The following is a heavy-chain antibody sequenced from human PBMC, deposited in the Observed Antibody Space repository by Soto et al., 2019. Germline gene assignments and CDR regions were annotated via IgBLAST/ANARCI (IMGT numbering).Heavy chain of an antibody. CDR1: GFTFRSSP. J-gene: IGHJ6*02. CDR2: INGGDDSK. CDR3: ARGLKGLYGTDV. V-gene: IGHV3-23*01. Sequence: GGSLRLSCAVSGFTFRSSPMSWVRRAPGKGLEWVSGINGGDDSKHYAESVRGRFTISRDNAQNTLYLQMSSLRAEDTAVYYCARGLKGLYGTDVWGQGTTVTVSS.